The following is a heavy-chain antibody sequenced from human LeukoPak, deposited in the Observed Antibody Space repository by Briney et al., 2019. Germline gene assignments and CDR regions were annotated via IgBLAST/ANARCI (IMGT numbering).Heavy chain of an antibody. CDR1: GFTFSNYA. CDR3: AKSSYYDSSGYYREYYFDY. Sequence: SGGSLRLSCAASGFTFSNYAMHWVRQAPGKGLEWVAVISYDGSNKYYADSVKGRFTISRDNSKNTLYLQMNSLRAEDTAVYYCAKSSYYDSSGYYREYYFDYWGQGTLVTVSS. J-gene: IGHJ4*02. V-gene: IGHV3-30*04. CDR2: ISYDGSNK. D-gene: IGHD3-22*01.